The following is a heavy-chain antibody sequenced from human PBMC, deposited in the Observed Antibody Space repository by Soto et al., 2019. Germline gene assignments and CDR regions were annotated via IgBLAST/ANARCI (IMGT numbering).Heavy chain of an antibody. CDR1: GYTFTNYG. J-gene: IGHJ4*02. CDR2: ISGYNGNT. D-gene: IGHD3-22*01. CDR3: ARDVTRNYYDSSGYYYFDY. V-gene: IGHV1-18*04. Sequence: ASVKVSCKASGYTFTNYGVSWVRQAPGQGLEWMGWISGYNGNTNYAQNLQGRVSMTTDTSTSTAYMELRSLKSDDTAVYYCARDVTRNYYDSSGYYYFDYWGQGNLVTVSS.